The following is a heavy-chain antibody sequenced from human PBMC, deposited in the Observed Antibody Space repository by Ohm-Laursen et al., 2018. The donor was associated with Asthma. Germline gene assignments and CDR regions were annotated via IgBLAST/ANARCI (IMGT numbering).Heavy chain of an antibody. V-gene: IGHV1-69*01. D-gene: IGHD1-26*01. J-gene: IGHJ4*02. Sequence: GSSVKVSCKVSGGTFSSYAISWVRQAPGQGLEWMGGIIPIFGTANYAQKFQGRVTITADESTSTAYMELSSLRSEDTAVYYCAREGVGLYYFDYWGQGTLVTVSS. CDR1: GGTFSSYA. CDR3: AREGVGLYYFDY. CDR2: IIPIFGTA.